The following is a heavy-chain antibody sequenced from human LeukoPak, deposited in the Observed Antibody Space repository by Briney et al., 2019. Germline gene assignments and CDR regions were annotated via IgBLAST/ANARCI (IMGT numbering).Heavy chain of an antibody. CDR3: ARDPSGYYLDY. V-gene: IGHV3-48*01. J-gene: IGHJ4*02. CDR1: GFIFSNFD. D-gene: IGHD3-3*01. Sequence: GGSLRLSCAASGFIFSNFDMNWVRQAPGKGLEWVSYISSSSSNIYYADSVKGRFTISRDNSKNTLYLQMNSLRAEDTAVYYCARDPSGYYLDYWGQGTLVTVSS. CDR2: ISSSSSNI.